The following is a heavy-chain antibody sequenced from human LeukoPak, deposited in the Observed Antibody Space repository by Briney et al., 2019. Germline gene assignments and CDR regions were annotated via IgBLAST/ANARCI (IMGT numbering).Heavy chain of an antibody. CDR2: ISAYNGNT. J-gene: IGHJ4*02. Sequence: ASVKVSCKASGYTFTGYYMHWVRQAPGQGLEWMGWISAYNGNTNYAQKLQGRVTMTTDTSTSTAYMELRSLRSDDTAVYYCARDKGYDSSGTFDYWGQGTLVTVSS. D-gene: IGHD3-22*01. CDR1: GYTFTGYY. CDR3: ARDKGYDSSGTFDY. V-gene: IGHV1-18*04.